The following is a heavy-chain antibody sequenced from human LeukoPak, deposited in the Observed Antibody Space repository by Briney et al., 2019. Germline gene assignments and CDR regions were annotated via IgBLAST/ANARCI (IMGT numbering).Heavy chain of an antibody. CDR3: ARWVNIVIDY. CDR1: GYRFTSYW. J-gene: IGHJ4*02. D-gene: IGHD5-12*01. V-gene: IGHV5-10-1*01. CDR2: IDPSDSDT. Sequence: GESLLISCKGSGYRFTSYWISWVRQMPGKGLEWMGRIDPSDSDTNYSPSFQGHVTISTDKSISTAYLQRSSLKASDTAMYYCARWVNIVIDYWGQETLVPVFS.